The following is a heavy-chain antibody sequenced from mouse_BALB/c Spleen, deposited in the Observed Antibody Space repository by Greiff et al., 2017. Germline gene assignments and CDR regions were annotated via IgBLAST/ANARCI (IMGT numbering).Heavy chain of an antibody. D-gene: IGHD2-10*01. J-gene: IGHJ4*01. CDR3: ARSAYYGNYDYAMDY. CDR2: INPSNGGT. CDR1: GYTFTSYY. Sequence: QVQLQQSGAELVKPGASVKLSCKASGYTFTSYYMYWVKQRPGQGLEWIGEINPSNGGTNFNEKFKSKATLTVDKSSSTAYMQLSSLTSEDSAVYYCARSAYYGNYDYAMDYWGQGTSVTVSS. V-gene: IGHV1S81*02.